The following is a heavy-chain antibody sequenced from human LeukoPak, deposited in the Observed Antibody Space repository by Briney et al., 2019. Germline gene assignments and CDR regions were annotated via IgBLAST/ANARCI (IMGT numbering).Heavy chain of an antibody. CDR1: GGSFSGYY. D-gene: IGHD2-15*01. V-gene: IGHV4-34*01. Sequence: PSETLSLTCAVYGGSFSGYYWSWIRQPPGKGLEWIGEINHSGSTNYNPSLKSRVTISVDTSKNQFSLKLSSVTAADTAVYYCASFPLRYCSGGSCYSPYYYYGMDVWGQGTTVTVSS. CDR3: ASFPLRYCSGGSCYSPYYYYGMDV. J-gene: IGHJ6*02. CDR2: INHSGST.